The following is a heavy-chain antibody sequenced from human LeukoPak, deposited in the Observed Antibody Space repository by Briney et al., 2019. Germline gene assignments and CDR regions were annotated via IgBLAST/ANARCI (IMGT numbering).Heavy chain of an antibody. CDR3: ARARGTMVNFDY. V-gene: IGHV1-18*01. D-gene: IGHD3-10*01. Sequence: ASVKVSCKASGGTFSSYAISWVRQAPGQGLEWMGWISAYNGNTNYAQKLQGRVTMTTDTSTSTAYMELRSLRSDDTAVYYCARARGTMVNFDYWGQGTLVTVSS. CDR2: ISAYNGNT. J-gene: IGHJ4*02. CDR1: GGTFSSYA.